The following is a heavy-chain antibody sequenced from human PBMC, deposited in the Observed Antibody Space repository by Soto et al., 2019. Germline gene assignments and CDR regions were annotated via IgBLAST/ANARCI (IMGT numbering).Heavy chain of an antibody. CDR2: INPNSGGT. D-gene: IGHD6-13*01. J-gene: IGHJ6*02. Sequence: ASVKVSCKASGYTFTGYYMHWVRQAPGQGLEWMGWINPNSGGTNYAQKFQGRVTMTRDTSISTAYMELSRLRSDDTAVYYCARDFRRQQPHPGLLNYYYYYGMDVGGQGTTVTVSS. CDR3: ARDFRRQQPHPGLLNYYYYYGMDV. CDR1: GYTFTGYY. V-gene: IGHV1-2*02.